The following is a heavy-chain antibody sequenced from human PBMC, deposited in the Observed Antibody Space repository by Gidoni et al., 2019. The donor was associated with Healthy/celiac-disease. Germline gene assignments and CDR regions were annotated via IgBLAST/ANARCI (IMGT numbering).Heavy chain of an antibody. CDR3: AKADYYDSSGYGTIDY. CDR1: GFTFSSYG. Sequence: VQLVESGGGVVQPGGSLRLSCAASGFTFSSYGMHWVRQAPGKGLEWVAFIRYDGSNKYYADSVKGRFTISRDNSKNTLYLQMNSLRAEDTAVYYCAKADYYDSSGYGTIDYWGQGTLVTVSS. J-gene: IGHJ4*02. D-gene: IGHD3-22*01. V-gene: IGHV3-30*02. CDR2: IRYDGSNK.